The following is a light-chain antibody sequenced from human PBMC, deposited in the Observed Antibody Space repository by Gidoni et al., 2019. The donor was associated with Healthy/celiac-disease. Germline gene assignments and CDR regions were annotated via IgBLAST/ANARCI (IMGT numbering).Light chain of an antibody. CDR2: WAS. CDR3: QQYYSTPDT. Sequence: IVMTQPPDTRAVSLGERATNNCKSSQSVLYSSNNKNNLAWYQQKPGQPPKLLIYWASTRDYGVPDRFRGSGSVTDFTLPISSLQAEDVAVYYCQQYYSTPDTFGQXTKLEIK. J-gene: IGKJ2*01. V-gene: IGKV4-1*01. CDR1: QSVLYSSNNKNN.